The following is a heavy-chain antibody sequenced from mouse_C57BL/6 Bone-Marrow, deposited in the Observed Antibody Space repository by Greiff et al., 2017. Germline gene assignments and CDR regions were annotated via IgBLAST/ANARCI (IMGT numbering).Heavy chain of an antibody. J-gene: IGHJ1*03. CDR1: GYTFTSYT. D-gene: IGHD1-1*01. CDR2: INPSSGYT. V-gene: IGHV1-4*01. Sequence: QVQLKQSGAELARPGASVKMSCKASGYTFTSYTMHWVKQRPGQGLEWIGYINPSSGYTKYNQKFKDKATLTADKSSSTAYMQLSNLTSEDSAFYYCARGDYYGSSYSDWYFDVWGTGTTVTVSS. CDR3: ARGDYYGSSYSDWYFDV.